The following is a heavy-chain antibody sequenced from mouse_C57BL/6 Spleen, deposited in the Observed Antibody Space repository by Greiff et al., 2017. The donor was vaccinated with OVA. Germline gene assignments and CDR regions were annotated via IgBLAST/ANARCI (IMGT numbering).Heavy chain of an antibody. CDR3: AREDTTPSRAMDY. CDR2: INPNYGTT. Sequence: VQLQQSGPEMVKPGASVKISCKASGYSLTDYNMNWVKQSNGKSLEWIGVINPNYGTTSYNQKFKGKATLTVDQSSSTAYMQLNSLTSEDSAVYYCAREDTTPSRAMDYWGQGTSVTVSS. CDR1: GYSLTDYN. J-gene: IGHJ4*01. D-gene: IGHD1-1*01. V-gene: IGHV1-39*01.